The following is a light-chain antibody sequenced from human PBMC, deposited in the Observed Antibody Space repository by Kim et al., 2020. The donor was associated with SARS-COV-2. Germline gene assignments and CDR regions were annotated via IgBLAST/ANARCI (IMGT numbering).Light chain of an antibody. Sequence: SLAPGDRPTLSCRAIQSVSRYLAWYQQKPGQAPRLLIYDASNRATGIPARFSGSGSGTDFTLTISSLEPEDFAVYYCQQRTNWITFGQGTRLEIK. V-gene: IGKV3-11*01. CDR2: DAS. J-gene: IGKJ5*01. CDR3: QQRTNWIT. CDR1: QSVSRY.